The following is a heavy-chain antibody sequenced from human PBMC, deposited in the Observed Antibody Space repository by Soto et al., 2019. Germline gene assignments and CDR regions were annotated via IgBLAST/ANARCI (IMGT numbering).Heavy chain of an antibody. V-gene: IGHV3-30*18. CDR2: ISYDGSNK. D-gene: IGHD2-2*01. Sequence: QVQLVESGGGVVQPGRSLRLSCAASGFTFSSYGMHWVRQAPGKGLEWVAVISYDGSNKYYADSVKGRFTISRDNSKNTLYLQMNSLRAEDTAVYYCAKDPVPAAMLGWFDPWGQGTLVTVSS. J-gene: IGHJ5*02. CDR3: AKDPVPAAMLGWFDP. CDR1: GFTFSSYG.